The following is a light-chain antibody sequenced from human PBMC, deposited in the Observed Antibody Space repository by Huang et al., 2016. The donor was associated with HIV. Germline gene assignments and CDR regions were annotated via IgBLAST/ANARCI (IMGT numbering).Light chain of an antibody. CDR3: QQSYDART. Sequence: DIQMTQSPSSLSPSIGDRVTITCRASQSISSHLNWYQQKPGKAPKRLIYGASKLQTGVPSRFSGSGSGTDFTLAISSLQPEDFATYYCQQSYDARTFGQGTKVEI. CDR1: QSISSH. J-gene: IGKJ1*01. CDR2: GAS. V-gene: IGKV1-39*01.